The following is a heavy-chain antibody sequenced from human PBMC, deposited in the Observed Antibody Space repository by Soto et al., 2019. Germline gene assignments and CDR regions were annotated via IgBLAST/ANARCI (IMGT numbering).Heavy chain of an antibody. V-gene: IGHV3-30-3*01. CDR1: GFTFSRSA. Sequence: QVQLVESGGNVVQSGRSLRLSCAGSGFTFSRSALHWVCQAPGKGLEWVTVISYDGTSKYYAESVKGRFTISRDNSKNSLYLQMNSLTTEDTAVYFCARDGPSGSWYPYYNYKGLDLWGQGTTVTVSS. CDR3: ARDGPSGSWYPYYNYKGLDL. CDR2: ISYDGTSK. J-gene: IGHJ6*02. D-gene: IGHD6-13*01.